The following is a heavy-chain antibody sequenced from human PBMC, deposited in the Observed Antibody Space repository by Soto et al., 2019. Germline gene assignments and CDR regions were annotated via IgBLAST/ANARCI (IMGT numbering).Heavy chain of an antibody. V-gene: IGHV1-18*01. J-gene: IGHJ3*02. Sequence: ASVKVSCKASGYTFTSYGISWVRQAPGQGLEWMGWISACNGNTNYAQKLQGRVTMTTDTSTSTAYMELRSLRSEDTAVYYCARATFYYGSGNAFDIWGQGTMVTVSS. D-gene: IGHD3-10*01. CDR2: ISACNGNT. CDR1: GYTFTSYG. CDR3: ARATFYYGSGNAFDI.